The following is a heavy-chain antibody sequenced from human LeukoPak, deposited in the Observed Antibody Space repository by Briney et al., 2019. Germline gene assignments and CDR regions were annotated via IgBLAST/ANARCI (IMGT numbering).Heavy chain of an antibody. V-gene: IGHV4-34*01. CDR3: ARGEGGYYYDSSGYKMGYYFDY. Sequence: SETLSLACAVYGGSFSGYYWSWIRQPPVKGLEWIGEINHSGSTNYNPSFKSRVTISVDTSKNQFSLKLSSVTAADTAVYYCARGEGGYYYDSSGYKMGYYFDYWGRGTLVTVSS. CDR2: INHSGST. J-gene: IGHJ4*02. CDR1: GGSFSGYY. D-gene: IGHD3-22*01.